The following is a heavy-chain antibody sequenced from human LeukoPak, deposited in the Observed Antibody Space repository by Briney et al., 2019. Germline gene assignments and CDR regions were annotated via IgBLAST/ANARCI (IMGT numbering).Heavy chain of an antibody. D-gene: IGHD3-10*01. Sequence: PGGSLRLSCAASGFTFSSYAMHWVRQAPGKGLEWVAVISYDGSNKYYADSVKGRFTISRDNSKNTLYLQMNSLRAEDTAVYYCARGRLPRGLYYYYGMDVWGQGTTVTVSS. CDR1: GFTFSSYA. J-gene: IGHJ6*02. V-gene: IGHV3-30-3*01. CDR2: ISYDGSNK. CDR3: ARGRLPRGLYYYYGMDV.